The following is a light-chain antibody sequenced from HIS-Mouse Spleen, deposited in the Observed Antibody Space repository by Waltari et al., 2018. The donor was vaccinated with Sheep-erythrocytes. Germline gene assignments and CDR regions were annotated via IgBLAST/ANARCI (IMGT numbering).Light chain of an antibody. CDR1: SSDVGGDNY. V-gene: IGLV2-11*01. CDR2: DVS. J-gene: IGLJ1*01. Sequence: QSALTQPRSVSGSPGQSVTISCPGTSSDVGGDNYVSWYHQHPGKAPTLMIYDVSKRPPGVPDRFSGSKSGNTASLTISGLQAEDEADYYCCSYAGSYNHVFATGTKVTVL. CDR3: CSYAGSYNHV.